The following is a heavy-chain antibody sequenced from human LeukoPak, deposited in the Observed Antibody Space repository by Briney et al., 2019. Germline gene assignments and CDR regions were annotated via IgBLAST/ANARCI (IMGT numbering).Heavy chain of an antibody. Sequence: GGSLRLSCAASGFTFSSYWMSWVRQAPGKGLEWVANIKQDGSEEYYVDSVKGRFTISRDNAKNSLYLQMNSLRAEDTAVYYCAREIRALYYGMDVWGQGTTVTVSS. CDR2: IKQDGSEE. V-gene: IGHV3-7*01. CDR1: GFTFSSYW. CDR3: AREIRALYYGMDV. J-gene: IGHJ6*02.